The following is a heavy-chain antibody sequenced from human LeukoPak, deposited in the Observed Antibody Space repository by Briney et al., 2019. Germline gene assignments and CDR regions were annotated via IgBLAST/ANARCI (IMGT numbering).Heavy chain of an antibody. CDR1: GFTFSSYW. V-gene: IGHV3-74*01. D-gene: IGHD3-22*01. Sequence: GGSLRLSCAASGFTFSSYWMHWVRQAPGKGLVWVSRINSDGSSTSYADSVKGRFTISRDNAKNTLYLQMNSLRAEDTAVYYCARLSGPSSGYHPVGYWGQGTLVTVSS. CDR3: ARLSGPSSGYHPVGY. J-gene: IGHJ4*02. CDR2: INSDGSST.